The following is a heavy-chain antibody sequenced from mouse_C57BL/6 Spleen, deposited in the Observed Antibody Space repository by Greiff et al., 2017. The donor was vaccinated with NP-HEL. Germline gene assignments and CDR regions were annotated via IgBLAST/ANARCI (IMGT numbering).Heavy chain of an antibody. CDR2: INPNNGGT. J-gene: IGHJ4*01. CDR1: GYTFTDYN. V-gene: IGHV1-22*01. D-gene: IGHD2-4*01. Sequence: EVQLQQSGPELVKPGASVKMSCKASGYTFTDYNMHWVKQSHGKSLEWIGYINPNNGGTSYNQKFKGKATLTVNKSSSTAYMELRSLTSEDSAVYYCARRGYDYERGHYYAMDYWGQGTSVTVSS. CDR3: ARRGYDYERGHYYAMDY.